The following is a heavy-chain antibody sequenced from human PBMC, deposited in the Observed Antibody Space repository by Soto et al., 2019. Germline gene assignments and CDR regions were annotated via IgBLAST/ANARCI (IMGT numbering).Heavy chain of an antibody. V-gene: IGHV3-33*01. CDR3: ARDKDTAMLSSGGMDY. CDR1: GFTFSSYA. J-gene: IGHJ4*02. Sequence: QVQLVESGGGVVQPGRSLRLSCAASGFTFSSYAMHWVRQAPGKGLEWVAVIWDDGSNKYYADSVKGRFTISRDNSKNTLYLQMNSLRAEDTAVYYCARDKDTAMLSSGGMDYWGQGTLVTVSS. CDR2: IWDDGSNK. D-gene: IGHD5-18*01.